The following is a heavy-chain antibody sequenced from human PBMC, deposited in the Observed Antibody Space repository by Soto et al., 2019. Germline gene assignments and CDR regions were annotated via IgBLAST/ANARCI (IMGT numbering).Heavy chain of an antibody. CDR3: ARDVGGEATIRY. CDR1: GGSFSNFV. Sequence: QVQLVQSGAEVKKPGSSVKVSCKASGGSFSNFVISWVRQAPGQGLEWMGGIIPNFGTTNYAQKFQGKVTNTADETTRTAYLELSGLTSEDTSVYYCARDVGGEATIRYCGQGTLVTVSS. D-gene: IGHD5-12*01. J-gene: IGHJ4*02. V-gene: IGHV1-69*01. CDR2: IIPNFGTT.